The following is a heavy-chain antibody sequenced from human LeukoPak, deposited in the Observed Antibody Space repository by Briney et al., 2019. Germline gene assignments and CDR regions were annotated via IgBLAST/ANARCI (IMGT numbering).Heavy chain of an antibody. CDR3: AKVMGKPWMIVGGFDY. D-gene: IGHD3-22*01. V-gene: IGHV3-23*01. CDR2: ISGSGGST. Sequence: GGSLRLSCAASGFPFSSYAMSWVRQAPGKGLEWVSAISGSGGSTYYADSVKGRFTISRDNSKNTLYLQMNSLRAEDTAVYYCAKVMGKPWMIVGGFDYWGQGTLVTVSS. CDR1: GFPFSSYA. J-gene: IGHJ4*02.